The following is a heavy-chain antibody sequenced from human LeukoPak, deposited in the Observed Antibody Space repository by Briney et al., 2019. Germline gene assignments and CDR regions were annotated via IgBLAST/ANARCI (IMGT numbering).Heavy chain of an antibody. CDR3: AKKAGSYDHFDY. V-gene: IGHV3-30*02. CDR1: GFTFSTYG. J-gene: IGHJ4*02. CDR2: IRYDESNK. D-gene: IGHD1-26*01. Sequence: GESLKISCAASGFTFSTYGMHWVRQAPGKGLEWVAYIRYDESNKYYADSVKGRLTISRDNSKNTLYLQMNNVRAEDTAVYYCAKKAGSYDHFDYWGQGTLVTVSS.